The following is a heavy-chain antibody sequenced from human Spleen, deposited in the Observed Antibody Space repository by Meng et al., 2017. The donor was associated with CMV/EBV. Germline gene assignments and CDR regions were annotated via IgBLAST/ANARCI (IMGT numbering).Heavy chain of an antibody. V-gene: IGHV3-11*01. J-gene: IGHJ4*02. CDR1: GFTFSDYY. D-gene: IGHD3-22*01. CDR3: GRQVFPYYYDTSGYYDDY. Sequence: GESLKISCAASGFTFSDYYMSWIRQAPGKGLEWVSYISGSGSTIYYADSVKGRFTISRDSAKNSLCLQMNSLRAEDTAVYYCGRQVFPYYYDTSGYYDDYWGQGTLVTVSS. CDR2: ISGSGSTI.